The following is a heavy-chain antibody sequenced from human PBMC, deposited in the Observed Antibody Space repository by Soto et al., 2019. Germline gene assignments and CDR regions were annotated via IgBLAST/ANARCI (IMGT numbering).Heavy chain of an antibody. V-gene: IGHV4-61*01. CDR2: IYYSGST. Sequence: PSETLSLTCTVSGGSVSSGSYYWSWIRQPPGKGLEWIGYIYYSGSTNYNPSLKSLVTISVDTSKNQFSLKLSSVTAADTAVYYCARGRWELPHPYFDYWGQGTLVTVSS. CDR1: GGSVSSGSYY. D-gene: IGHD1-26*01. CDR3: ARGRWELPHPYFDY. J-gene: IGHJ4*02.